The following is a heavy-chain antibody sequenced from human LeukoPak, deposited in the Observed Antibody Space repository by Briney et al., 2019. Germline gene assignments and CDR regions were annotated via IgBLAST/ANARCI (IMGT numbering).Heavy chain of an antibody. CDR2: ISYDGSNK. J-gene: IGHJ4*02. D-gene: IGHD6-13*01. CDR3: AKSWGISGFDY. V-gene: IGHV3-30*18. CDR1: GFTFSSYG. Sequence: PGGSLRLSCAASGFTFSSYGMHWVRQAPGKGLEWVAVISYDGSNKYYADSVKGRFTISRDNSKNTLYLQMNSLRAEDTAVYYCAKSWGISGFDYWGQGTLVTVSS.